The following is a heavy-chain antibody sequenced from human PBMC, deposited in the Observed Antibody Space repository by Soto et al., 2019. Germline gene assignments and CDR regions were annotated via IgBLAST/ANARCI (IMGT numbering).Heavy chain of an antibody. Sequence: EVQLVESGGGLVQSGGSLRLSCAASGFTFSSYWMHWVRQAPGKGLVWVSRINSDGSSTTYADSVKGRFTISTDNAKNTLYLQMNSLRAEDTAVYYCTRDWYYYYGMDVWGQGTTVTVSS. CDR3: TRDWYYYYGMDV. D-gene: IGHD1-20*01. J-gene: IGHJ6*02. V-gene: IGHV3-74*01. CDR2: INSDGSST. CDR1: GFTFSSYW.